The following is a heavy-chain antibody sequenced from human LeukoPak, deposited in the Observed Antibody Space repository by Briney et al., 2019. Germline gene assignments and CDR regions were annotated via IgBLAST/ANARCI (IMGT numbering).Heavy chain of an antibody. V-gene: IGHV3-33*01. J-gene: IGHJ6*02. CDR2: IWYDGSNK. CDR3: ARDRPGADGMDV. D-gene: IGHD3-10*01. Sequence: PGGSLRFSCAASGFTFSSYGMHWVRQAPGKGLEWVAVIWYDGSNKYYADSVKGRFTISRDNSKNTLYLQMNSLRAEDTAVYYCARDRPGADGMDVWGQGTTVTVSS. CDR1: GFTFSSYG.